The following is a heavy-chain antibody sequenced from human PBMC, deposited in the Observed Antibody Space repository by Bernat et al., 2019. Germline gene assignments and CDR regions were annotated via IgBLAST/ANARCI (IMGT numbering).Heavy chain of an antibody. V-gene: IGHV3-30*03. CDR1: GFTFSSYG. CDR3: AIGGRYSSSQPFDY. CDR2: ISYDGSNK. J-gene: IGHJ4*02. Sequence: QVQLVESGGGVVQPGRSLRLSCAASGFTFSSYGMHWVRQAPGKGLEWVAVISYDGSNKYYADSVKGRFTISRDNSKNTLYLQMNSLRAEDTAVYYCAIGGRYSSSQPFDYWGQGTLVTVSS. D-gene: IGHD6-6*01.